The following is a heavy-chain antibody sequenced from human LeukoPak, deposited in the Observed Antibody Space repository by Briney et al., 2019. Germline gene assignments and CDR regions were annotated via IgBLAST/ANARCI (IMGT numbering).Heavy chain of an antibody. CDR2: IYSGGST. V-gene: IGHV3-53*01. Sequence: GGSLRLSCAASGFTVGSNYMSWVRQAPGKGLEWVSVIYSGGSTYYADSVKGRFTISRDNSKNTLYLQMNSLRAEDTAVYYCARLSGWSFFLDYWGQGTLVTVSS. D-gene: IGHD6-19*01. CDR3: ARLSGWSFFLDY. J-gene: IGHJ4*02. CDR1: GFTVGSNY.